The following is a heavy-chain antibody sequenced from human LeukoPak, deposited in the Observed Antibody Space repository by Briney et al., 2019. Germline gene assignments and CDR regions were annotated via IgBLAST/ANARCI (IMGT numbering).Heavy chain of an antibody. Sequence: QAGGSLRLSCAASGLTFSSYAMSWFRQAPGKGLEWVSAISGSGGSTYYADSVKGRFTISRDNSKDTLYLQMNSLRAEDTAVYYCANPKAGDYYGSGSYYIGNYYFDYWGQGTLVTVSS. D-gene: IGHD3-10*01. CDR3: ANPKAGDYYGSGSYYIGNYYFDY. CDR2: ISGSGGST. CDR1: GLTFSSYA. J-gene: IGHJ4*02. V-gene: IGHV3-23*01.